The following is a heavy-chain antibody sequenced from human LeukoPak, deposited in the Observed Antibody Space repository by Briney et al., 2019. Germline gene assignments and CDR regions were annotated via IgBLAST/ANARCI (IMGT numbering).Heavy chain of an antibody. CDR2: ISASGGST. Sequence: GGSLRLSCAVSGFTFSSYAMNWVRQAPGKGLEWVSGISASGGSTNYADSVKGRFTISRDKSKNTLSLQMDSLGVEDTAVYYCAKDLGYSSSWNLSPYGMDVWGQGTTVTVSS. V-gene: IGHV3-23*01. D-gene: IGHD6-13*01. CDR1: GFTFSSYA. J-gene: IGHJ6*02. CDR3: AKDLGYSSSWNLSPYGMDV.